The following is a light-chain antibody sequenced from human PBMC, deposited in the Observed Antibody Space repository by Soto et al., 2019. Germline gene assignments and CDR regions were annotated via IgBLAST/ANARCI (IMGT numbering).Light chain of an antibody. Sequence: DIPMTNSPSSLSASEGDIVTITCRASQSISHYLSWYQQKPGKAPQLLIYAASNLQTGVPSRFSGSGFGTDFTLTISSLQPEDFAAYYCQQSYDMPWTFGLRTKVDI. J-gene: IGKJ1*01. CDR1: QSISHY. CDR3: QQSYDMPWT. V-gene: IGKV1-39*01. CDR2: AAS.